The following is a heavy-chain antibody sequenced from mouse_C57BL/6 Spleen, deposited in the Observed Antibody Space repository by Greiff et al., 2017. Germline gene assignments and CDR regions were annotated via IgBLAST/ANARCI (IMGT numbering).Heavy chain of an antibody. J-gene: IGHJ3*01. CDR1: GYSITSGYY. CDR2: ISYDGRN. Sequence: VQLQQSGPGLVKPSQSLSLTCSVTGYSITSGYYWNWIRQFPGNKLEWMGYISYDGRNNYNPSLKNRISITRDTSKNQFFRKLNSVTTEDTATYYGARETARWFAYWGQGTLVTVSA. CDR3: ARETARWFAY. D-gene: IGHD3-2*01. V-gene: IGHV3-6*01.